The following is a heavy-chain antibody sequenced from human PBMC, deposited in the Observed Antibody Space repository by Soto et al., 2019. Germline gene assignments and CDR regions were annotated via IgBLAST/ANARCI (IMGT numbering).Heavy chain of an antibody. CDR2: IYLNDGK. D-gene: IGHD2-15*01. CDR3: AHSRSATPADFDY. Sequence: QITLKESGPTLIKPTQTLTLTCTFSGFSLTTSSVAVGWILQPPGKALEWLAVIYLNDGKRFSPSLRTRLTITNDTSKKQVVLTMTNMDPVDTATYFCAHSRSATPADFDYWGQGTLVAVSS. J-gene: IGHJ4*02. CDR1: GFSLTTSSVA. V-gene: IGHV2-5*01.